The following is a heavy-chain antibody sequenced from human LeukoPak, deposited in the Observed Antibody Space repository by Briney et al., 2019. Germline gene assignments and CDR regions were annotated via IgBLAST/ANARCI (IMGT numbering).Heavy chain of an antibody. V-gene: IGHV4-34*01. Sequence: SETLSLTCSVYDESFSGPYWSWIRQPPGKGLEWIGEINDGGYTNYNPSLESRVTLSVDTSKKQFSLHLRSVTATDTAVYYCARAFGNVRGATWGQGTLVTVSS. D-gene: IGHD3-10*01. CDR2: INDGGYT. CDR3: ARAFGNVRGAT. CDR1: DESFSGPY. J-gene: IGHJ5*02.